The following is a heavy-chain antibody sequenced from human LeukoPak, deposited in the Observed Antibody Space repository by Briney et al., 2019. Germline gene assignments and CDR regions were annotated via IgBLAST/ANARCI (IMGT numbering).Heavy chain of an antibody. CDR3: ARAVFLEIPGIAAAMEDY. Sequence: GGSLRLSCAASGFTFSSSSMSWVRQAPGKGLEWVSSISSSSSYIYYADSVKGRFTISRDNAKNSLYLQMNSLRAEDTAVYYCARAVFLEIPGIAAAMEDYWGQGTLVTVSS. CDR1: GFTFSSSS. V-gene: IGHV3-21*01. D-gene: IGHD6-13*01. CDR2: ISSSSSYI. J-gene: IGHJ4*02.